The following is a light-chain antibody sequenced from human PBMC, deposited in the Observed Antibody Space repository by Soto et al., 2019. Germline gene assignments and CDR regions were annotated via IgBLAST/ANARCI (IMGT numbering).Light chain of an antibody. CDR3: QHYCSSPPMYT. CDR2: GAS. J-gene: IGKJ2*01. Sequence: EIVLTQSPGTLSLSPGERATLSCRASQSVSSSYLAWYQQKPGQAPRLLIYGASSRATGIPDRCSGSGSGTDFTLTISRLETEDVAVYYCQHYCSSPPMYTFDQGTKLEIK. V-gene: IGKV3-20*01. CDR1: QSVSSSY.